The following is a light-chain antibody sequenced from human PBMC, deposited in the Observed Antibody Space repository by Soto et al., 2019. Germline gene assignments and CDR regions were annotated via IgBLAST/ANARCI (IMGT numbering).Light chain of an antibody. CDR2: YDD. CDR3: AVWDDSLNGRI. V-gene: IGLV1-36*01. CDR1: WSNIGNNA. J-gene: IGLJ2*01. Sequence: QSVLTQPPSVSEAPRQRVTISCSGSWSNIGNNAVSWFQQLPGKAPKLLIYYDDLLASGVSDRFSGSKSGTSASLAISGLQFEDEADYYCAVWDDSLNGRIFGGGTKLTVL.